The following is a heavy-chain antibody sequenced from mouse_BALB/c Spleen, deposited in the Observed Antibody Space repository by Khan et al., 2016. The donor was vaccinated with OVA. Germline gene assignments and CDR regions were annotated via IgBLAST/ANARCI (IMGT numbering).Heavy chain of an antibody. D-gene: IGHD2-1*01. CDR1: GFSLTNYG. CDR3: ARYYGNYGWYFDV. CDR2: IWTGGST. J-gene: IGHJ1*01. V-gene: IGHV2-9*02. Sequence: VQLLESGPGLVAPSQSLSITCTISGFSLTNYGVHWVRQPPGKGLEWLGVIWTGGSTNYNSALLSRLSISKDNSKSQVFLKMNSLQTDDTAMYYCARYYGNYGWYFDVWGAGTTVTVSS.